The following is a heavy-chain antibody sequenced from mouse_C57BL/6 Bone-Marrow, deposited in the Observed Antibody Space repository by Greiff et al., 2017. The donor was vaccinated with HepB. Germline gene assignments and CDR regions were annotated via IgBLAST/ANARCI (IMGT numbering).Heavy chain of an antibody. CDR2: IYPSDSET. CDR1: GYTFTSYW. V-gene: IGHV1-61*01. Sequence: QVQLQQPGAELVRPGSSVKLSCMASGYTFTSYWMDWVKQMPGQGLEWIGNIYPSDSETHYNQKFKDKATLTVDKSSSTAYMQLSSLTSEDSAVYYCARDYSNPYYFDYWGQGTTLTVSS. J-gene: IGHJ2*01. CDR3: ARDYSNPYYFDY. D-gene: IGHD2-5*01.